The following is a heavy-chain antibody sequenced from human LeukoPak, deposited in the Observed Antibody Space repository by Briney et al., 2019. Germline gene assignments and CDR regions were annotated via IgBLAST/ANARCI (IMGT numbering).Heavy chain of an antibody. D-gene: IGHD2-21*02. CDR2: IKQDGNEK. Sequence: GGSLRLSCAASGFTFSSYWMSWVRQAPGKGLEWVANIKQDGNEKYYVDSVKGRFTISRDNAKKSLYLQMNSLRSEDTAVYFCARDIVMMTAFQDYWGQGTLVTVSS. CDR3: ARDIVMMTAFQDY. V-gene: IGHV3-7*01. J-gene: IGHJ4*02. CDR1: GFTFSSYW.